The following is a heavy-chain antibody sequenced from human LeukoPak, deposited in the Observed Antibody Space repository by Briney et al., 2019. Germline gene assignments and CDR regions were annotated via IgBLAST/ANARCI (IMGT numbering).Heavy chain of an antibody. CDR1: GGSISSYY. Sequence: PSETLSLTCTVSGGSISSYYWSWIRQPPGKGLGWIGYIYYSGSTNYNPSLKSRVTISVDTSKNQFSLKLSSVTAADTAVYYCARSLTEYYYYGMDVWGQGTTVTVSS. V-gene: IGHV4-59*08. CDR3: ARSLTEYYYYGMDV. D-gene: IGHD1-14*01. J-gene: IGHJ6*02. CDR2: IYYSGST.